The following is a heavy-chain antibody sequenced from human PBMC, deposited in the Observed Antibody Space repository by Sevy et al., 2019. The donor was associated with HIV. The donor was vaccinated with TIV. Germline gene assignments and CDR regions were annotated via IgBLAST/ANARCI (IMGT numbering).Heavy chain of an antibody. CDR3: AKDFTGYNGMDV. V-gene: IGHV3-30*18. CDR1: GISFTTSG. CDR2: ISYHGRDK. Sequence: GGSLRLSCVVSGISFTTSGMHWVRQAPGKGLEWVAVISYHGRDKFYAESVKGRSTISRDNSKNMLYLQMNSLRAEDLDVYYCAKDFTGYNGMDVWGQGTMVTVSS. D-gene: IGHD3-9*01. J-gene: IGHJ6*02.